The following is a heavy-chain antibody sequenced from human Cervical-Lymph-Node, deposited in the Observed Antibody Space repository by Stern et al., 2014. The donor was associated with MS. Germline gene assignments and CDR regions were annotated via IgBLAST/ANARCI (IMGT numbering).Heavy chain of an antibody. CDR1: GGTFSTYP. CDR2: IIPVFGTA. J-gene: IGHJ6*02. CDR3: ASPVTLTVGAMDV. V-gene: IGHV1-69*01. D-gene: IGHD4-17*01. Sequence: VQLVESGAEVKKPGSSVKVSCKASGGTFSTYPIIWVRQAPGQGLEGMGGIIPVFGTANYAQKFQGRVTITAADSSSTAYMELSSLRSEDTAVYYCASPVTLTVGAMDVWGQGTTITVSS.